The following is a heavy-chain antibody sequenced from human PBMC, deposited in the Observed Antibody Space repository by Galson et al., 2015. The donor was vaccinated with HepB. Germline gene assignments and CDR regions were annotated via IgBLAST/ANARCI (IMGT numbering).Heavy chain of an antibody. CDR2: ISSSSSYI. V-gene: IGHV3-21*01. D-gene: IGHD6-19*01. CDR3: ARAVAVAGTDY. J-gene: IGHJ4*02. CDR1: GFTFSSYS. Sequence: SLRLSCAASGFTFSSYSMNWVRQAPGKGLEWVSSISSSSSYIYYAYSVKGRFTISRDNAKNSLYLQMNSLRAEDTAVYYCARAVAVAGTDYWGQGTLVTVSS.